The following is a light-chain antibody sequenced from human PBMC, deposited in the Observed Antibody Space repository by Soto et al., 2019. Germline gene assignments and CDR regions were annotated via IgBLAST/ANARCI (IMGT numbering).Light chain of an antibody. CDR1: NSNIGSHT. Sequence: QSVLTQPPSASGTPGQRVTISCSGSNSNIGSHTVNWYQQLPGTAPKLLIYTNNQRPSGVPDRFSDSKSGTSASLAISGLQSEDEADYYCAAWDGSLQSWVFGGGTKVTVL. CDR3: AAWDGSLQSWV. J-gene: IGLJ3*02. CDR2: TNN. V-gene: IGLV1-44*01.